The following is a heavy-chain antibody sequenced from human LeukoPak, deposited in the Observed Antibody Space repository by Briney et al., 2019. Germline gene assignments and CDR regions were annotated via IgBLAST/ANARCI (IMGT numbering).Heavy chain of an antibody. D-gene: IGHD3-22*01. CDR2: INHSGST. J-gene: IGHJ6*03. CDR3: ARVYYYDSSGYRTRYYYYMDV. Sequence: SETLSLTCAVYGGSFSGYYWSWIRQPPGKGLEWIGEINHSGSTNYNPSLKSRVTISVDKSKNQFSLKLSSVTAADTAVYYCARVYYYDSSGYRTRYYYYMDVWGKGTTVTVSS. V-gene: IGHV4-34*01. CDR1: GGSFSGYY.